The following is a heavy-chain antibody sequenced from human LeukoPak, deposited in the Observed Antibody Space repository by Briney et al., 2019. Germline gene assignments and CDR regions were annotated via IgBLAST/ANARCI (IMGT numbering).Heavy chain of an antibody. CDR1: GYTFTSYG. D-gene: IGHD3-22*01. V-gene: IGHV1-18*01. Sequence: GASVKVSCKASGYTFTSYGISWVRQAPGQGLEWMGWISAYNGNTNYAQKLQGRVTMTTDTSTSTAYMELRSLRSDDTAVYYCARGPYYYDSIQGFDYWGQGTLVTVSS. J-gene: IGHJ4*02. CDR2: ISAYNGNT. CDR3: ARGPYYYDSIQGFDY.